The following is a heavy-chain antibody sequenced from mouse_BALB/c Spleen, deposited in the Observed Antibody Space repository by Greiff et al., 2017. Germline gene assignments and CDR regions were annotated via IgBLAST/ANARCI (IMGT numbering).Heavy chain of an antibody. J-gene: IGHJ3*01. CDR3: ARDYGGEFAY. Sequence: LVESGAELVKPGASVKLSCTASGFNIKDTYMHWVKQRPEQGLEWIGRIDPANGNTKYDPKFQGKATITADTSSNTAYLQLSSLTSEDTAVYYCARDYGGEFAYWGQGTLVTVSA. CDR2: IDPANGNT. D-gene: IGHD1-1*01. CDR1: GFNIKDTY. V-gene: IGHV14-3*02.